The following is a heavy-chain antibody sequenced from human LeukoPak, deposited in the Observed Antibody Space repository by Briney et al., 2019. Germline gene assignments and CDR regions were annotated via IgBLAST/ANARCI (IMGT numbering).Heavy chain of an antibody. D-gene: IGHD6-13*01. CDR1: GFTFDDYA. V-gene: IGHV3-9*01. J-gene: IGHJ6*02. Sequence: GRSLRLSCAASGFTFDDYAMPWVRHAPGKGLEWVSGISWNSGSIGYADSVKGRFTISRDNAKNSLYLQMNSLRAEDTALYYGAKAGGSWWYYYGRDVWGQGTTVTVSS. CDR2: ISWNSGSI. CDR3: AKAGGSWWYYYGRDV.